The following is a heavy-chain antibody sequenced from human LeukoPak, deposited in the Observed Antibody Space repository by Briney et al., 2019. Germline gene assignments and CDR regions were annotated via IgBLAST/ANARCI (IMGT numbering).Heavy chain of an antibody. CDR1: GFTFSNYN. CDR2: ITSSGTYT. CDR3: ARDPYSGNYGTYYYYYMDV. J-gene: IGHJ6*03. D-gene: IGHD1-26*01. V-gene: IGHV3-21*01. Sequence: GGTLRLSCADSGFTFSNYNMNWVRQAPGKAMEWVSSITSSGTYTFYADSVKGRFTISRDNAKNSLYLQMDSLGPEDTAVYYCARDPYSGNYGTYYYYYMDVWGKGTTVTISS.